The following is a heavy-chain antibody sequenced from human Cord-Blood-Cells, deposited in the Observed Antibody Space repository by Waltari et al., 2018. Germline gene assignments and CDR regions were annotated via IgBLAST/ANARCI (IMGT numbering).Heavy chain of an antibody. CDR1: GLTFSSYS. D-gene: IGHD3-3*01. V-gene: IGHV3-23*01. J-gene: IGHJ2*01. Sequence: EVQLLETGGGLVQPGGSLRLSCAASGLTFSSYSMSWVREARGEGRRWVSAMSGSGGSIYYADSLKGRFTIPRENSKNTLYLQMNSLRAEDTAVYYCAKDLTHITYYDFWSGYYWYFDLWGRGTLVTVSS. CDR3: AKDLTHITYYDFWSGYYWYFDL. CDR2: MSGSGGSI.